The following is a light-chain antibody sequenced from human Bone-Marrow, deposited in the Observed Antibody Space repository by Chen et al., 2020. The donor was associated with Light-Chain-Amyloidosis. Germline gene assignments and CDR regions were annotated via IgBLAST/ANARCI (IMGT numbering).Light chain of an antibody. CDR1: DLPTKY. J-gene: IGLJ2*01. V-gene: IGLV3-25*03. CDR2: RDT. Sequence: SYELTQPPSVSVSPGQTARITCSGDDLPTKYAYWYQQKPGQAPVLVIHRDTERPSGISEGFSGSSSGTTATLTISGVQAEDEADYHCQSADSSGTYEVIFGGGTKLPS. CDR3: QSADSSGTYEVI.